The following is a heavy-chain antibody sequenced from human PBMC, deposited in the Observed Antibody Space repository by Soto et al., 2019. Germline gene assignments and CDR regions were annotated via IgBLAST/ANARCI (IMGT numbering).Heavy chain of an antibody. CDR3: AKSKYQLYYYYGMDV. D-gene: IGHD2-2*01. CDR2: IKQDGSEK. J-gene: IGHJ6*02. Sequence: EVQLVESGGGLVQPGGSLRLSCAASGFTFSSYSMSWVRQAPGKGLEWVANIKQDGSEKYYVDSVKGRFTISRDNAKNSLYLQMNSLRAEDTSVYYCAKSKYQLYYYYGMDVWGQGTTVTVSS. CDR1: GFTFSSYS. V-gene: IGHV3-7*03.